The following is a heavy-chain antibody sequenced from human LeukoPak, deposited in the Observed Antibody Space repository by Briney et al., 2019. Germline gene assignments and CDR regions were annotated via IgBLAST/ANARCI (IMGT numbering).Heavy chain of an antibody. CDR2: LSSNGGST. CDR3: VKDTSPKYSSSSRVFDY. D-gene: IGHD6-6*01. V-gene: IGHV3-64D*09. Sequence: GASLRLSCSASGFTFSSYAMHWVRQAPGKGLEFVSALSSNGGSTYYADSVKGRFTISRDNSKNTLYLQMSSLRAEDTAVYYCVKDTSPKYSSSSRVFDYWGQGTLVTVSS. CDR1: GFTFSSYA. J-gene: IGHJ4*02.